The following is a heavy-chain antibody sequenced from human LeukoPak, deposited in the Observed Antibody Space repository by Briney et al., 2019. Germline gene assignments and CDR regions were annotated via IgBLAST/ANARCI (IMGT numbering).Heavy chain of an antibody. CDR1: GFTFSSDW. J-gene: IGHJ6*02. Sequence: PGGALRLSCAASGFTFSSDWMSWVRQAPGKGRGWGANIKQDGSEKYYVDSVKGRFTISRDNAKNSLYLQMNSLRAEDTAVYYCARECSSTSCYPYYYYGMDVRGQGTTVTVSS. D-gene: IGHD2-2*01. CDR2: IKQDGSEK. CDR3: ARECSSTSCYPYYYYGMDV. V-gene: IGHV3-7*04.